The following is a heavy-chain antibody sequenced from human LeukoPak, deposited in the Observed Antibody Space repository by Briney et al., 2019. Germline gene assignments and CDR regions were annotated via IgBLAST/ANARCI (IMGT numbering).Heavy chain of an antibody. D-gene: IGHD3-10*02. V-gene: IGHV1-8*03. CDR1: GYTFTSYG. Sequence: ASVKVSCKASGYTFTSYGISWVRQATGQGLEWMGWMNPNSGNTGYAQRFQGRVTFTRNTSISTAYMELSSLRSEDTAVYYCARDPPPALFHAFDIWGQGTMVTVSS. CDR2: MNPNSGNT. CDR3: ARDPPPALFHAFDI. J-gene: IGHJ3*02.